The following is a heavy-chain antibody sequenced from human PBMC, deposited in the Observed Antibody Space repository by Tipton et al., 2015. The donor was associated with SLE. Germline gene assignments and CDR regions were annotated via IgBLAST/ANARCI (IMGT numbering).Heavy chain of an antibody. V-gene: IGHV4-59*01. CDR1: GGSISSYY. CDR3: ARGGIFYYHDSSGRHAFDI. CDR2: IYYSGST. Sequence: TLSLTCTVSGGSISSYYWSWIRQPPGRGLEWIGYIYYSGSTNYNPSLKSRVTISVDTSKNHFSLTLTSVTAADTAVYYCARGGIFYYHDSSGRHAFDIWGRGTVVAVSS. J-gene: IGHJ3*02. D-gene: IGHD3-22*01.